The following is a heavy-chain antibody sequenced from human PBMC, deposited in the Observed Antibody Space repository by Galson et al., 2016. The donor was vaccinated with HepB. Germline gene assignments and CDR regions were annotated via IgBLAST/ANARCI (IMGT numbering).Heavy chain of an antibody. V-gene: IGHV3-21*01. CDR2: ISSSSSYI. Sequence: SLRLSCAASGFTFSSYSMNWVRQAPGKGLEWVSSISSSSSYIHYADSVKGRFTISRDNAKNSQYLQMNGLRAEDTAVYYCARDILWFGELTRVYYFDYWGQGTLVTVSS. CDR3: ARDILWFGELTRVYYFDY. CDR1: GFTFSSYS. J-gene: IGHJ4*02. D-gene: IGHD3-10*01.